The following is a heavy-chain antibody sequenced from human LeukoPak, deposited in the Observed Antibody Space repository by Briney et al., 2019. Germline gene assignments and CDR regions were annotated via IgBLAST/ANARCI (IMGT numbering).Heavy chain of an antibody. J-gene: IGHJ4*02. CDR2: IYYSGST. CDR1: GGSISSSSYY. D-gene: IGHD3-22*01. Sequence: SETLSLTCTVSGGSISSSSYYWGWIRQPPGKGLEWIGSIYYSGSTYYNPSLKSRVTISVDTSKNQFSLKLSSVTAADTAVYYCARMPYCYDSSFTPFDYWGQGTLVTVSS. CDR3: ARMPYCYDSSFTPFDY. V-gene: IGHV4-39*01.